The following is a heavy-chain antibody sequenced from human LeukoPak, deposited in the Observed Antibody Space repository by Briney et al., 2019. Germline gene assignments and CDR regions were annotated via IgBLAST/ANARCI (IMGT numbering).Heavy chain of an antibody. D-gene: IGHD1-14*01. CDR3: ARVPPQRDHLYYFDY. CDR1: GFTFNDYA. Sequence: TGRSLKLSCAASGFTFNDYAMHWVRHAPGKGLEWVSGINWNGGSTGYADSVKGRFTISRDNAKNSLYLQMNSLRAEDTALYYCARVPPQRDHLYYFDYWGQGTLVTVSS. J-gene: IGHJ4*02. V-gene: IGHV3-20*04. CDR2: INWNGGST.